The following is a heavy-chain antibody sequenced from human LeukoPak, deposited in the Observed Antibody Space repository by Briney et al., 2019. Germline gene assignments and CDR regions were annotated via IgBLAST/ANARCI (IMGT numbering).Heavy chain of an antibody. CDR2: IYCSGST. V-gene: IGHV4-59*01. Sequence: SESLSLTCTVSGGSISSYYWSWIRQPPGKGLEWVGYIYCSGSTNYNPSLKSRVTISGDTSKSQFSLELSSVTAADTAVYYCARGTGSSWPPDYWGQGTLVTVSS. D-gene: IGHD6-13*01. J-gene: IGHJ4*02. CDR3: ARGTGSSWPPDY. CDR1: GGSISSYY.